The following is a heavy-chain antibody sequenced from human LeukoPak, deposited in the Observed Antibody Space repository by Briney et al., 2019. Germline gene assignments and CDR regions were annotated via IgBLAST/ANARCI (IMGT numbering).Heavy chain of an antibody. D-gene: IGHD6-13*01. J-gene: IGHJ6*02. CDR3: ARAIAAAGLYYYGMDV. Sequence: SETLSLTCAVYGGSFSGYYWSWIRQPPGKGLEWIGEINHSGSTNYNPSLKSRVTISVDTSKNRFSLKLSSVTAADTAVYYCARAIAAAGLYYYGMDVWGQGTTVTVSS. CDR1: GGSFSGYY. V-gene: IGHV4-34*01. CDR2: INHSGST.